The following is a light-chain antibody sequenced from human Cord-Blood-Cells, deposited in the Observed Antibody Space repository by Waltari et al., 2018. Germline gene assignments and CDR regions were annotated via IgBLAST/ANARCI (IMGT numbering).Light chain of an antibody. Sequence: EIVMTQSPATLSVSPGARATLSCMASQSVSSNLAWYQQKPGQAPRLLIYGASTRATGIPAMFSGSGYGTEFTLTISSLQSEDFAVYYCQQYKNWPYTFGQGTKLESK. V-gene: IGKV3-15*01. CDR1: QSVSSN. J-gene: IGKJ2*01. CDR2: GAS. CDR3: QQYKNWPYT.